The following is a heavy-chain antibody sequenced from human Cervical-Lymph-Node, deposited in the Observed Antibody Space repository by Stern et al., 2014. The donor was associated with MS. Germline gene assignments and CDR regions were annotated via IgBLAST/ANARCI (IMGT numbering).Heavy chain of an antibody. D-gene: IGHD3-22*01. V-gene: IGHV4-59*01. Sequence: QVQLQESGPGLVKPSETLSLTCTVSGGSISSYYWSWIRQPPGKGLEWIGYIYYSGSTNYNPSLESRVTISVDTSKNQFSLKLSSVTAADTAVYYCAREAHSSGYYLQPVFDYWGQGILVTVSS. J-gene: IGHJ4*01. CDR1: GGSISSYY. CDR2: IYYSGST. CDR3: AREAHSSGYYLQPVFDY.